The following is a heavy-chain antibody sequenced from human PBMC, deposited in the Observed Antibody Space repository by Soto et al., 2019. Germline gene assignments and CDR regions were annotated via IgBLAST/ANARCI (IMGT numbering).Heavy chain of an antibody. CDR1: GGSISYYY. CDR2: IYYSGST. D-gene: IGHD3-3*01. Sequence: PSETLSLTCTVSGGSISYYYWNWIRQSPGKGLEWIGYIYYSGSTNYNPSLKSRVTISVDTSKNQFSLKLSSVTAADTAVYYCARAFGLVADYWGQGTLVTVSS. V-gene: IGHV4-59*01. CDR3: ARAFGLVADY. J-gene: IGHJ4*02.